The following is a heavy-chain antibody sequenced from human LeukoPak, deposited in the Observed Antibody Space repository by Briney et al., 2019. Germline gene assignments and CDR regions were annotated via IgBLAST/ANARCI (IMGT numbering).Heavy chain of an antibody. CDR1: GGSISSYY. Sequence: SETLSLTCTVSGGSISSYYWSWIRQPPGKGLEWIGYIYYSGSTNYNPSLKSQVTISVDTSKNQFSLKLSSVTAADTAVYYCAYGAEGYYYYYMDVWGKGTTVTVSS. CDR3: AYGAEGYYYYYMDV. CDR2: IYYSGST. D-gene: IGHD4-17*01. J-gene: IGHJ6*03. V-gene: IGHV4-59*01.